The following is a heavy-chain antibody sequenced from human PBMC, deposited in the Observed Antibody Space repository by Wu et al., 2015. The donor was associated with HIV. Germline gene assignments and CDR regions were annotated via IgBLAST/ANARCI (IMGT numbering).Heavy chain of an antibody. CDR2: INPNGGGT. CDR1: GYTFTGYY. Sequence: QAQLVQSGAEVKKPGASVKVSCRASGYTFTGYYLHWVRQAPGQGLEWMGSINPNGGGTTFAAKFQGRVTLSRDTYVTTAYMELSRLRSDDTAVYFCARSMIILGIHDSWGQGMLVTVSS. CDR3: ARSMIILGIHDS. J-gene: IGHJ4*02. D-gene: IGHD2-21*01. V-gene: IGHV1-2*02.